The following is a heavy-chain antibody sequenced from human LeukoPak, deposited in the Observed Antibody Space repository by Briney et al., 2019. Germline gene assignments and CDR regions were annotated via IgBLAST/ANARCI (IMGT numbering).Heavy chain of an antibody. V-gene: IGHV4-34*01. J-gene: IGHJ5*02. CDR1: GGSFSGYY. Sequence: SETLSLTCAVYGGSFSGYYWSWIRQPPGKGLEWIGEINHSGSTNYNPSLKSRVTISVDTSKNQISLKLSSVTAADTAVYYCAREPAEGYCSSTSCRNWFDPWGQGTLVTVSS. CDR2: INHSGST. CDR3: AREPAEGYCSSTSCRNWFDP. D-gene: IGHD2-2*01.